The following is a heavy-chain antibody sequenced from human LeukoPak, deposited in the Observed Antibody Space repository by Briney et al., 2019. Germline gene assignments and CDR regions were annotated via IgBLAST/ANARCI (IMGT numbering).Heavy chain of an antibody. CDR1: GFTFSSYA. D-gene: IGHD6-6*01. V-gene: IGHV3-23*01. J-gene: IGHJ4*02. CDR3: AKGGPVAARPYFDY. Sequence: SGGSLRLSCAASGFTFSSYAMSWVRQAPGKGLEWVSTISGSGGSAYYADSVKGRFTISRDNSKNTLYLQMNSLRAEDTAVYYCAKGGPVAARPYFDYWGQGTLVTVSS. CDR2: ISGSGGSA.